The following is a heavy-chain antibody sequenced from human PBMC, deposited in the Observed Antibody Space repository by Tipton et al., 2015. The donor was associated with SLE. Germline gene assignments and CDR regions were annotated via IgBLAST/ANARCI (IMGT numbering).Heavy chain of an antibody. V-gene: IGHV3-7*03. J-gene: IGHJ6*02. Sequence: SLRLSCAASGFTFSSYWMSWVRQAPGKGLEWVANIKEDGSEKYYVDSVKGRFTISRDNAKNSLYLQMNSLGAEDTAVFYCATVPGVQGINYYYYGIDVWGQGTTVTVSS. CDR3: ATVPGVQGINYYYYGIDV. CDR2: IKEDGSEK. D-gene: IGHD3-10*01. CDR1: GFTFSSYW.